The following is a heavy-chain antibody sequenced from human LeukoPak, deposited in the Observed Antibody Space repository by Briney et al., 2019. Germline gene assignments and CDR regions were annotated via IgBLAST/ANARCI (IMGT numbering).Heavy chain of an antibody. V-gene: IGHV1-46*01. CDR3: AARNDFWSGYSRPGDAFDI. Sequence: GASVKVFCKASGYTFTSYYMHWVRQVPGQGLEWMGIINPSGGSTSYAQKFQGRVTMTRDTSTSTVYMELSSLRSEDTAVYYCAARNDFWSGYSRPGDAFDIWGQGTMVTVSS. D-gene: IGHD3-3*01. CDR2: INPSGGST. J-gene: IGHJ3*02. CDR1: GYTFTSYY.